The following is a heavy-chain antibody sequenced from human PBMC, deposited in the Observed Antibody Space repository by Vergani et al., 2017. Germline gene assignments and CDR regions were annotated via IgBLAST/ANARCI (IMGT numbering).Heavy chain of an antibody. Sequence: QVTLKESGPALVKPTQTLTLTCTFSGFSLNSAGLRVSWIRQPPGKALECLARVEWDDDKFYSTSLKTRLTISKDISKNQVVLTMTNMDPVDTATYYFARGYCSGVSCYSDYWGQGTLVTVSS. D-gene: IGHD2-15*01. J-gene: IGHJ4*02. V-gene: IGHV2-70*04. CDR3: ARGYCSGVSCYSDY. CDR2: VEWDDDK. CDR1: GFSLNSAGLR.